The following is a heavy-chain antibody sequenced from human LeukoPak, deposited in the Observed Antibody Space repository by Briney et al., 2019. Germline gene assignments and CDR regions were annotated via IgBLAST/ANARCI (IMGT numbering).Heavy chain of an antibody. V-gene: IGHV4-34*01. J-gene: IGHJ4*02. D-gene: IGHD5-24*01. CDR2: IDHSGST. CDR1: GGSFSGYY. CDR3: ARGAEMATITDY. Sequence: PSETLSLTCAVYGGSFSGYYWSWIRQPPGKGLEWIGEIDHSGSTNYNPSLKSRVTISVDTPKNQFSLKLTSVTAADTAVYYCARGAEMATITDYWGQGTLVTVSS.